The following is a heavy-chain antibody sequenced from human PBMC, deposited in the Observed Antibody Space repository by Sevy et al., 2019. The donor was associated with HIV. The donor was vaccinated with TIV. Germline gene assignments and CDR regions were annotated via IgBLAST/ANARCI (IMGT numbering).Heavy chain of an antibody. V-gene: IGHV3-23*01. CDR1: GFTLNSYA. CDR2: ITDLGT. D-gene: IGHD3-3*01. J-gene: IGHJ1*01. CDR3: VKEEWNH. Sequence: GGSLRLSCVVSGFTLNSYAMSWVRQAPGKGLKWVSAITDLGTYYTDSVKGRFTNSRDNSKNTLNLQMNNLRAEDTALYYCVKEEWNHWGQGTLVTVSS.